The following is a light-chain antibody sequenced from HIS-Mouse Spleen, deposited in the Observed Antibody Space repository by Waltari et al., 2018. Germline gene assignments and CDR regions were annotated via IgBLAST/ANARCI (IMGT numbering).Light chain of an antibody. CDR3: YSTDSSGNHRV. Sequence: SYELTPPPSVSVSPGQTARITCPGAPLPKKYSYSYQQKSGQAPVLVIYEDSKRPSGIPERFSGSSSGTMATLTISGAQVEDEADYYCYSTDSSGNHRVFGGGTKLTVL. CDR2: EDS. V-gene: IGLV3-10*01. J-gene: IGLJ2*01. CDR1: PLPKKY.